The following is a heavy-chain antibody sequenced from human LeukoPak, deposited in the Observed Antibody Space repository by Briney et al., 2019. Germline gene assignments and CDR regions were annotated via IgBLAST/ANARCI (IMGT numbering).Heavy chain of an antibody. CDR1: GFTFSGYP. CDR3: ARGPLSGHLFDY. V-gene: IGHV3-48*04. CDR2: ISSGSGTI. D-gene: IGHD1-26*01. J-gene: IGHJ4*02. Sequence: PGGSLRLSCAASGFTFSGYPMNWVRQAPGKGLEWVSYISSGSGTIYYTASARGRFTISRDNAKNSLSLQMNSLRAEDTAVYYCARGPLSGHLFDYWGQGTLVTASS.